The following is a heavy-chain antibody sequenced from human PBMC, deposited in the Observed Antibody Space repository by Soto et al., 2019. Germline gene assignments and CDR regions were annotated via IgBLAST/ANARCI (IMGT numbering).Heavy chain of an antibody. V-gene: IGHV4-30-4*01. Sequence: QVQLQESGPGLVKPSQTLSLTCTVSGGSISSGDYYWSWIRQPPGKGLEWIGYMYNSGSTYYNPSLKSRVTISADTSKNQFSLKLSSVTAADTAVYYCARGERLVGDLHFDFWGQRTLVTVSS. J-gene: IGHJ4*02. D-gene: IGHD1-26*01. CDR2: MYNSGST. CDR1: GGSISSGDYY. CDR3: ARGERLVGDLHFDF.